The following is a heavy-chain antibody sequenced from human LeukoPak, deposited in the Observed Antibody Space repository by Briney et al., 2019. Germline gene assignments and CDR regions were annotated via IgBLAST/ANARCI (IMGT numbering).Heavy chain of an antibody. CDR2: INPSGGNT. CDR1: GYTFTSYY. Sequence: ASVKVSCKTSGYTFTSYYIHWVRQAPGQGLEWLGNINPSGGNTTYAQKFQGRVTMTTDTSTSTVYMELTSLRSDDTAVYYCARSSAYYNEADIWGQGTMVTVSS. D-gene: IGHD3-9*01. J-gene: IGHJ3*02. V-gene: IGHV1-46*01. CDR3: ARSSAYYNEADI.